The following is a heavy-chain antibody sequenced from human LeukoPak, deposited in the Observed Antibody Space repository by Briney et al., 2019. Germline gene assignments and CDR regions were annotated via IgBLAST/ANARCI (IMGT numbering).Heavy chain of an antibody. V-gene: IGHV3-23*01. CDR1: GFTFSSYA. CDR3: ARGYCSGGSCYKNY. J-gene: IGHJ4*02. D-gene: IGHD2-15*01. Sequence: PGGSLRLSCAASGFTFSSYAMSWVRQAPGKGLEWVSAISGSGGSTYYADSVKGRFTISRDNSKNTLYLQMNSLRAEDTAVYYCARGYCSGGSCYKNYWGQGTLVTVSS. CDR2: ISGSGGST.